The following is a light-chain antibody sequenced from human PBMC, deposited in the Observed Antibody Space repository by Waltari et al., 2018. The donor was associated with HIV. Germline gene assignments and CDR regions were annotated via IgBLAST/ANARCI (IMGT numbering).Light chain of an antibody. CDR3: CSYAGSYTYV. CDR2: DVS. J-gene: IGLJ1*01. V-gene: IGLV2-11*01. CDR1: SSDVGGYND. Sequence: QSALTQPRSVSGSPGQSVPISCTGTSSDVGGYNDVSWYQQHPGKAPKLVIYDVSKRPSGVPDRFSGSKSANTASLTISGLQAEDEADYYCCSYAGSYTYVFGTGTKVTVL.